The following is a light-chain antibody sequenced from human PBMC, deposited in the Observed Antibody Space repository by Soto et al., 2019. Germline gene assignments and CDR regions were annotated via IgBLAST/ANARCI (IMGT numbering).Light chain of an antibody. J-gene: IGLJ2*01. CDR1: SSNIGAGYD. CDR3: QSYDSSLSGSV. Sequence: QSVLTQPPSVSGAPGQRVTISCTGSSSNIGAGYDVHWYQQLPGTAPKLLIHGNSNRPSGVPDRISGSKSGTSAALAITGLQAEDEADYYWQSYDSSLSGSVFGGGTKLTVL. V-gene: IGLV1-40*01. CDR2: GNS.